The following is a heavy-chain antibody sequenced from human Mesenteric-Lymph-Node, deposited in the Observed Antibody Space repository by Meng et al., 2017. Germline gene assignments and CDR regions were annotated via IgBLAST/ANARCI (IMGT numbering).Heavy chain of an antibody. CDR2: IYYSGST. V-gene: IGHV4-31*03. CDR3: ARHIRWDYNFDY. J-gene: IGHJ4*02. Sequence: QVQLQESGPGLVKPSQTLSLTCTVSGGSISSGGHSWSWIRQHPGKGLEWIAYIYYSGSTNYNPSLKTRVTISVDTSRNHFSLELSSVTAADTAVHYCARHIRWDYNFDYWGQGALVTVSS. D-gene: IGHD1-26*01. CDR1: GGSISSGGHS.